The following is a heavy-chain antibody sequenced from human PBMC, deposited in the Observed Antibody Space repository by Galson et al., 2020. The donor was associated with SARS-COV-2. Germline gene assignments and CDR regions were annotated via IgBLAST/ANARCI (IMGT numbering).Heavy chain of an antibody. CDR3: AKDKRVGATYYYYYYGMDV. Sequence: TGGSLRLSCAASGFTFSSYAMSWVRQAPGRGLEWVSTITTSGTSTYYADSVKGRFTISRDNSKNTLYLQMNSLRAEDTAVYYCAKDKRVGATYYYYYYGMDVWGQGTTVTVSS. CDR2: ITTSGTST. J-gene: IGHJ6*02. CDR1: GFTFSSYA. V-gene: IGHV3-23*01. D-gene: IGHD1-26*01.